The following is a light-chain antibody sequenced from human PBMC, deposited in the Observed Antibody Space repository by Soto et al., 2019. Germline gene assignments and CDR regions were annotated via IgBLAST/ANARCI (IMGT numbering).Light chain of an antibody. CDR1: QTISSW. Sequence: EIQMTQSPSTLSGSVGDRVTITCRASQTISSWLGWYQQKPGKAPKLLIYNASTLKSGVPSRFSGSGSGTEFTLTISSLQPDDFATYYCQQQNNYSWTFGQGTKVEIK. J-gene: IGKJ1*01. V-gene: IGKV1-5*03. CDR2: NAS. CDR3: QQQNNYSWT.